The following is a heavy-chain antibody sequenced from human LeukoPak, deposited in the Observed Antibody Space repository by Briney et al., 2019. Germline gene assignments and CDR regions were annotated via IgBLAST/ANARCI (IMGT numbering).Heavy chain of an antibody. J-gene: IGHJ4*02. CDR1: GFAFSDYS. CDR2: INKDGTAK. V-gene: IGHV3-7*03. Sequence: GGSLRLSCAASGFAFSDYSMTWVRQAPGKGLEWVANINKDGTAKNYIDSVKGRFTISRDNAKNTLYLQMNSLRAEDTAVYYCARMGSTVGPRWGQGTLVTVSS. CDR3: ARMGSTVGPR. D-gene: IGHD4-23*01.